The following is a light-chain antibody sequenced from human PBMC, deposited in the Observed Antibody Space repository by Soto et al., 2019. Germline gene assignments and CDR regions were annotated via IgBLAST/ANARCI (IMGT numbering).Light chain of an antibody. J-gene: IGLJ1*01. CDR2: DNT. Sequence: QSALTQPPSVSGAPGERVTISCTGSSSDIGAGYLGRWYQQGPGGDPKLIIDDNTNRPSGVAARFAGSKSGTAASLAISGLQAEDEADYYCQSFDKYLSAVVFGGGTKVTGL. CDR3: QSFDKYLSAVV. V-gene: IGLV1-40*01. CDR1: SSDIGAGYL.